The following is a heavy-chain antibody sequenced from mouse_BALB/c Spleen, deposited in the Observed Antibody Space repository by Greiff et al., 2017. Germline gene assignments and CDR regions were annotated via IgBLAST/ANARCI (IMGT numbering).Heavy chain of an antibody. CDR1: GFTFSDYY. CDR2: ISDGGSYT. V-gene: IGHV5-4*02. CDR3: ASHYYYGSPFAY. J-gene: IGHJ3*01. D-gene: IGHD1-1*01. Sequence: EVQLVESGGGLVKPGGSLKLSCAASGFTFSDYYMYWVRQTPEKRLEWVATISDGGSYTYYPDSVKGRFTISRDNAKNNLYLQMSSLKSEDTAMYYCASHYYYGSPFAYWGQGTLVTVSA.